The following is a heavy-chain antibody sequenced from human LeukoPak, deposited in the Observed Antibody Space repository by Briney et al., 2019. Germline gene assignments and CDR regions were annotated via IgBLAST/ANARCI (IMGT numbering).Heavy chain of an antibody. CDR1: GGSISSSSYY. J-gene: IGHJ5*02. Sequence: SETLSLTCTVSGGSISSSSYYWGWIRQPPGKGLEWIGSIYYSGSTYYNPSLKSRVTISVDTSKNQFSLKLSSVTAAGTAVYYCARHIPLAGYSSGWLENWFDPWGQGTLVTVSS. CDR3: ARHIPLAGYSSGWLENWFDP. V-gene: IGHV4-39*01. D-gene: IGHD6-19*01. CDR2: IYYSGST.